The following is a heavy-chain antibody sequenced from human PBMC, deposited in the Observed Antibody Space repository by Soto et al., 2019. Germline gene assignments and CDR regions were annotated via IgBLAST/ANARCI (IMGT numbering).Heavy chain of an antibody. Sequence: SETLSLTCAVYGGSFSGYYWSWIRQPPGKGLEWIGEINHSGSTNYNPSLKSRVTISVDTSKNQFSLKLSSVTAANTVVYYWARGGYSSSWYGLVDWFDPWGQGTLVTVSS. J-gene: IGHJ5*02. CDR3: ARGGYSSSWYGLVDWFDP. CDR2: INHSGST. D-gene: IGHD6-13*01. CDR1: GGSFSGYY. V-gene: IGHV4-34*01.